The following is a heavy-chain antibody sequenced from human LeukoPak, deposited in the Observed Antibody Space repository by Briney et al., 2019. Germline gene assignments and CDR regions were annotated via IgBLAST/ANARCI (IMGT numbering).Heavy chain of an antibody. CDR3: ARGVDIVATIAFDY. Sequence: GRSLRLSCAASGFTFSSYGMHWVRQAPGKGLEGVAVIWYDGSNKYYADSVKGRFTISRDNSKNTLYLQMNSLRAEDTAVYFCARGVDIVATIAFDYWGQGTLVTVSP. D-gene: IGHD5-12*01. CDR1: GFTFSSYG. J-gene: IGHJ4*02. CDR2: IWYDGSNK. V-gene: IGHV3-33*01.